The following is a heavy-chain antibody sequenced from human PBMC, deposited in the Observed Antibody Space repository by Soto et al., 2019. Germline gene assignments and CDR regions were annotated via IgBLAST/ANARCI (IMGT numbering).Heavy chain of an antibody. Sequence: SETLSLTCTVSGHSLSRGGYYWIWIRQHPGKGLEWVGYIYFTGTTLYNPSLKSRLAISVDTSKNQFSLKLTSVTAADTAVYYCARDWGSSGWPNWGQGVLVTVSS. D-gene: IGHD6-19*01. CDR1: GHSLSRGGYY. CDR3: ARDWGSSGWPN. V-gene: IGHV4-31*03. CDR2: IYFTGTT. J-gene: IGHJ4*02.